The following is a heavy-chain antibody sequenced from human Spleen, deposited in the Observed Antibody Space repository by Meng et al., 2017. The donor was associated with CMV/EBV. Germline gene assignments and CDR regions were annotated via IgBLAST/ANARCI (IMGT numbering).Heavy chain of an antibody. CDR3: ARGGIYCSGTSCYTPLDY. V-gene: IGHV3-30-3*01. Sequence: SLKISCAASGFTFSNYAMHWVRQAPAKGLEWVAVISYDGGNKDYADSVKGRFTISRDNSKNTLYLQMNGLRAEDTAVYYCARGGIYCSGTSCYTPLDYWGQGTLVTVSS. D-gene: IGHD2-2*02. CDR2: ISYDGGNK. J-gene: IGHJ4*02. CDR1: GFTFSNYA.